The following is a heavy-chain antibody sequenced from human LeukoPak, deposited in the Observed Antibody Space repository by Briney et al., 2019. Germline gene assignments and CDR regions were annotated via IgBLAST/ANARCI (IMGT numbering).Heavy chain of an antibody. D-gene: IGHD3-10*01. Sequence: SETLSLTCAVYGGSFSGYYWSWIRQPPGKGLEWIGEINHSGSTNYNPSLKSRVTISVDTSKNQFSLKLSSVTAADTAVYYCARESFNRGSRYGMDVWGQGTTVTVSS. CDR3: ARESFNRGSRYGMDV. CDR1: GGSFSGYY. J-gene: IGHJ6*02. V-gene: IGHV4-34*01. CDR2: INHSGST.